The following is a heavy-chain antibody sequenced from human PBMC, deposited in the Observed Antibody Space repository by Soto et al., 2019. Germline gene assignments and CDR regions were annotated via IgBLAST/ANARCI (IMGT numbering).Heavy chain of an antibody. Sequence: SQTLSLTCAISGDSVSSNSSAWNWIRQSPSKGLEWLGRTYYRSKWYNDYAVSVKSRITINPDTSKNQFSLQLNSVPPEDTAVYYCARGLAGYCSGGSWYPTHYYYYYMDDWGKGTTVTVSS. J-gene: IGHJ6*03. V-gene: IGHV6-1*01. CDR3: ARGLAGYCSGGSWYPTHYYYYYMDD. D-gene: IGHD2-15*01. CDR1: GDSVSSNSSA. CDR2: TYYRSKWYN.